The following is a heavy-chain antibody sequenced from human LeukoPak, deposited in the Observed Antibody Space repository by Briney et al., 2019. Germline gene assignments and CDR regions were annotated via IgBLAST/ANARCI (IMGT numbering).Heavy chain of an antibody. D-gene: IGHD6-19*01. CDR3: ARRTLIAVAGTDY. V-gene: IGHV3-21*01. CDR2: ISSSSNYI. CDR1: GFTFSNYG. Sequence: GGSLRLSCAASGFTFSNYGMHWVRQAPGKGLEWVSSISSSSNYIYYTDSVKGRFTISRDNAKNSLYLQMNSLRAEDTAVYYCARRTLIAVAGTDYWGQGTLVTVSS. J-gene: IGHJ4*02.